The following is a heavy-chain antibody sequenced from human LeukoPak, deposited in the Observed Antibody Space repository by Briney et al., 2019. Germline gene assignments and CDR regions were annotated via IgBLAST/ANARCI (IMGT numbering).Heavy chain of an antibody. CDR1: GFAFSTYA. J-gene: IGHJ4*02. V-gene: IGHV3-74*01. Sequence: PGGSLRLSCAASGFAFSTYAMSWVRQVPGKGLVWVSRIEGDGSSTSYADSVKGRFTISRDNAKNTLDLQMNSLRAEDTAVYYCARDPSYTSGYFGDWGQGTPVIVS. CDR3: ARDPSYTSGYFGD. D-gene: IGHD6-19*01. CDR2: IEGDGSST.